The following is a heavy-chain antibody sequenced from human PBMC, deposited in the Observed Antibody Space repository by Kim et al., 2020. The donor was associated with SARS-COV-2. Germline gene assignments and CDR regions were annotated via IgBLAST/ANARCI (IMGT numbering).Heavy chain of an antibody. V-gene: IGHV3-33*01. J-gene: IGHJ4*02. Sequence: GGSLRHSCAASGFTFSSYGMHWVRQAPGKGLEWVAVIWYDGSNKYYADSVKGRFTISRDNSKNTLYLQMNSLRAEDTAVYYCASAKTYYNDSSGYYQLDYWGQGTLVTVSS. CDR3: ASAKTYYNDSSGYYQLDY. CDR1: GFTFSSYG. CDR2: IWYDGSNK. D-gene: IGHD3-22*01.